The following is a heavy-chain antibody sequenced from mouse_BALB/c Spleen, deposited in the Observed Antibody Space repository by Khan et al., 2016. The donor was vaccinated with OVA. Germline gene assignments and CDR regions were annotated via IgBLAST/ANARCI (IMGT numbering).Heavy chain of an antibody. CDR2: IYPGSGNT. V-gene: IGHV1-77*01. J-gene: IGHJ3*01. CDR3: ARRNYFGYTFAY. D-gene: IGHD1-2*01. Sequence: QVQLQQSGAELARPGASVKLSCKASGYTFTDYYINWVKQRTGQGLEWIGEIYPGSGNTYYNEKFKDKATLTADKSSTTAYMQLSSLTSEDYAVYFCARRNYFGYTFAYWGQVTLVTVSA. CDR1: GYTFTDYY.